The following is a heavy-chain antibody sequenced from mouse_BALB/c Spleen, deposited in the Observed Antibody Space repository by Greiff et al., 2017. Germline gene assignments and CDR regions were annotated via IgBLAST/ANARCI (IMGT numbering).Heavy chain of an antibody. CDR1: GYSFTSYW. J-gene: IGHJ1*01. Sequence: VQLQQSGPQLVRPGASVKISCKASGYSFTSYWMHWVKQRPGQGLEWIGMIDPSDSETRLNQKFKDKATLTVDKSSSTAYMQLSSPTSEDSAVYYCARGSPLNWYFDVWGAGTTVTVSS. V-gene: IGHV1S126*01. CDR2: IDPSDSET. CDR3: ARGSPLNWYFDV.